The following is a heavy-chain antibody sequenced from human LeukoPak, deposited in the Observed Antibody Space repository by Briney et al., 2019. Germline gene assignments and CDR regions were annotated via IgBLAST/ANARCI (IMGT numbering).Heavy chain of an antibody. J-gene: IGHJ4*02. CDR2: INPNTGDT. CDR3: TRDPEMATILFEH. Sequence: ASVKVSCKASGYTFTGYHMHWVRQSPGQGLEWMGWINPNTGDTNYPQKLQGRVTMTRDTSISAAYMELSWLRSDDTAVYYCTRDPEMATILFEHSGQGTLVTLSS. D-gene: IGHD5-24*01. V-gene: IGHV1-2*02. CDR1: GYTFTGYH.